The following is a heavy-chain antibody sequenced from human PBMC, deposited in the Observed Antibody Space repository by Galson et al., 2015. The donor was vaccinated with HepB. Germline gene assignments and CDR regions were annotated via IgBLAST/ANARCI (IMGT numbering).Heavy chain of an antibody. CDR1: GFTFSSYG. Sequence: SLRLSCAASGFTFSSYGMHWVRQAPGKGLEWVAIISYEGSTKFYADSVKGRFTISRDNSKNTLYLQMNSLRVEDTAVYYCARDPAVVSGDYFYGMDVWGQGTTVTVSS. CDR3: ARDPAVVSGDYFYGMDV. D-gene: IGHD6-25*01. V-gene: IGHV3-30*03. J-gene: IGHJ6*02. CDR2: ISYEGSTK.